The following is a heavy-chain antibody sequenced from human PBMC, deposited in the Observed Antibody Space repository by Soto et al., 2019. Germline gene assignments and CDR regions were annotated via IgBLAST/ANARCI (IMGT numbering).Heavy chain of an antibody. D-gene: IGHD6-13*01. V-gene: IGHV4-39*01. CDR3: ARHRDSSPTGIIDY. CDR2: IYYSGST. CDR1: GGSISSSSYY. J-gene: IGHJ4*02. Sequence: QLQLQESGPGLVKPSETPSLTCTVSGGSISSSSYYWGWIRQPPGKGLEWIGSIYYSGSTYYNPSLKSRVTISVDTSKNQFSLKLSSVTAADTAVYYCARHRDSSPTGIIDYWGQGTLVTVSS.